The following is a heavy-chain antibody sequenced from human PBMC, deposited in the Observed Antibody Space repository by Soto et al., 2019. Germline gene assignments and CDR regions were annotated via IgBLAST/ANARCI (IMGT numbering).Heavy chain of an antibody. CDR2: MNAKSGDT. CDR3: ARGNPFNYAGFDV. J-gene: IGHJ6*02. V-gene: IGHV1-8*01. D-gene: IGHD3-16*01. Sequence: QAHLEQSGAELKRPGASVKVSCRASGYTFSDFDINWLRQASGQGPEWLGWMNAKSGDTFFAQRFQGKFNMTWDTSLSTAYMEVGSLTSDDTAIYYCARGNPFNYAGFDVWGQGTTVAVSS. CDR1: GYTFSDFD.